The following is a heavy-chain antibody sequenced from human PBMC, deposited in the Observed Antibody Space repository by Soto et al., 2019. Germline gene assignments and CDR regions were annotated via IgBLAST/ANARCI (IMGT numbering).Heavy chain of an antibody. CDR2: TYYSGYT. J-gene: IGHJ4*02. Sequence: QVQLQESGPGLVKPSQTLSLTCTVSGDSFSSGDYKWSWIRQPPGTGLEWIGYTYYSGYTYNNPSLKSRLTMSVDTSKNQFSLKLSSVTAADTAVYYCARSGDYVAFDSWGQGTLVTVSS. CDR3: ARSGDYVAFDS. V-gene: IGHV4-30-4*01. D-gene: IGHD4-17*01. CDR1: GDSFSSGDYK.